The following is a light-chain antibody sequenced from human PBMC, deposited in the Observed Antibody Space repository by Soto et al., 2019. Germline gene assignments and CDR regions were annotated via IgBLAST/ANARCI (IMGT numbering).Light chain of an antibody. CDR2: DAS. CDR1: QAIGTY. Sequence: IGVTRSPSSLAGSLGDIVTITFRASQAIGTYVNWYRQKSGAAPDPLIYDASTLQSGVPSRFRGGASGTDFTLTISRLHLDDFATYYCQQSYNTPLTFGQGTKVDIK. V-gene: IGKV1-39*01. J-gene: IGKJ1*01. CDR3: QQSYNTPLT.